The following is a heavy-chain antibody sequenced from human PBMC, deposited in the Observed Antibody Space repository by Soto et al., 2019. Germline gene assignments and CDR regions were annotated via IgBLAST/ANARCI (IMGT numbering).Heavy chain of an antibody. Sequence: EVQLLESGGGLVQPGGSLRLSCAASGFTFSSYAMSWVRQAPGKGLEWVSAISGSGGSTYYADSVKGRFTISRDNSKNTLYLQMNSLRAEDTAVYYCAKDLSPHYYSSEDAFDIWGQGTMVTVSS. CDR2: ISGSGGST. V-gene: IGHV3-23*01. CDR1: GFTFSSYA. J-gene: IGHJ3*02. D-gene: IGHD3-22*01. CDR3: AKDLSPHYYSSEDAFDI.